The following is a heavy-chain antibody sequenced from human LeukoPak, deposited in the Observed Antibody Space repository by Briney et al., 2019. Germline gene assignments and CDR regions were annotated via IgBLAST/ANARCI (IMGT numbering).Heavy chain of an antibody. CDR3: ARDQWLDY. Sequence: GSLRLSCAASGFTFSGYIMNWVRQAPGKGLEWISFIGTSGNTIYYAYSVKGRFTVSRDNAKNSLYLQMNSPRAEDTAVYYCARDQWLDYWGQGTLVTVSS. V-gene: IGHV3-48*01. CDR2: IGTSGNTI. D-gene: IGHD6-19*01. J-gene: IGHJ4*02. CDR1: GFTFSGYI.